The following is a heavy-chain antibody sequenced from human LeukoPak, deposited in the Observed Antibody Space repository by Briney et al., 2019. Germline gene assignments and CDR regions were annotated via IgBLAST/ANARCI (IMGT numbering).Heavy chain of an antibody. CDR1: GFTFSSHT. CDR3: ARAGLGAFDI. V-gene: IGHV3-20*04. Sequence: GGSLRLSCAASGFTFSSHTMNWVRQAPGKGLEWVSGINWNGGSTGYADSVKGRFTISRDNAKNSLYLQMNSLRAEDTALYYCARAGLGAFDIWGQGTMVTVSS. CDR2: INWNGGST. J-gene: IGHJ3*02.